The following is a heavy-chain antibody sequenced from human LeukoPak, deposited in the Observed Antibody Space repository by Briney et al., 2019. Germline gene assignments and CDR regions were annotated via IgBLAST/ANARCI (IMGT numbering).Heavy chain of an antibody. CDR2: ISSSSSTI. V-gene: IGHV3-48*01. CDR3: TRSEGGYWFDP. D-gene: IGHD1-26*01. CDR1: GFTFSSYS. Sequence: GGSLRLSCAASGFTFSSYSMNWVRQAPGKGLEWVSYISSSSSTIYYADSVKGRFTTSRDNAKNSLYLQMNGLRAEDTAVYYCTRSEGGYWFDPWGQGTLVTVSS. J-gene: IGHJ5*02.